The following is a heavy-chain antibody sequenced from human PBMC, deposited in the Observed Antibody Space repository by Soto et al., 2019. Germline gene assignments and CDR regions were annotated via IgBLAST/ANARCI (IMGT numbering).Heavy chain of an antibody. Sequence: QVQLVESGGGVVQPGRSLRLSCAASGFTFSNYAMHWVRQAPGKGLEWVAVISYDGSNKYYADSVKGRFTISRDNSKNTLYLQMNSLRAEDTAVYYCARELSGYVPHDAFDIWGQGTMVTVSS. J-gene: IGHJ3*02. CDR1: GFTFSNYA. D-gene: IGHD5-12*01. V-gene: IGHV3-30-3*01. CDR3: ARELSGYVPHDAFDI. CDR2: ISYDGSNK.